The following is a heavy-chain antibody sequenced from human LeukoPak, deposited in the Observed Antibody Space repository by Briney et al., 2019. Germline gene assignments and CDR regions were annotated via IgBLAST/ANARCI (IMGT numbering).Heavy chain of an antibody. Sequence: PSETLPLTCTVSGGSISSYYWSWIRQPPGKGLEWIGYIYYSGSTNYNPSLKSRVTISVDTSKNQFSLKLSSVTAADTAVYYCARATVPAYYYMDVWGKGTTVTVSS. V-gene: IGHV4-59*01. J-gene: IGHJ6*03. CDR1: GGSISSYY. CDR3: ARATVPAYYYMDV. D-gene: IGHD2-2*01. CDR2: IYYSGST.